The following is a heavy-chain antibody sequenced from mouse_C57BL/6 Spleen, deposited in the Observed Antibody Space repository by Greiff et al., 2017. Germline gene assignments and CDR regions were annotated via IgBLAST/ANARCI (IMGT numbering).Heavy chain of an antibody. Sequence: QVQLQQPGAELVRPGSSVKLSCKASGYTFTSYWMDWVKQRPGQGLEWIGNIYPSDSETHYNQKFKDKATLTVDKYSSTAYMQLSSLTSEDSAVYYCARALGRAWLAYWGQGTLVTVSA. CDR3: ARALGRAWLAY. CDR2: IYPSDSET. V-gene: IGHV1-61*01. D-gene: IGHD4-1*01. J-gene: IGHJ3*01. CDR1: GYTFTSYW.